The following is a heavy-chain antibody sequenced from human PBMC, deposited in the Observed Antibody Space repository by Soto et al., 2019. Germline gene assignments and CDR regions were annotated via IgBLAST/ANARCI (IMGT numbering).Heavy chain of an antibody. D-gene: IGHD1-26*01. CDR1: GFTFSSYA. J-gene: IGHJ4*02. V-gene: IGHV3-30-3*01. CDR2: ISYDGSNK. CDR3: ARDPISSVNPVGATHVDY. Sequence: GGSLRLSCAASGFTFSSYAMHWVRQAPGKGLEWVAVISYDGSNKYYADSVKGRFTISRDNSKNTLYLQMNSLRAEDTAVYYCARDPISSVNPVGATHVDYWGQGTLVTVSS.